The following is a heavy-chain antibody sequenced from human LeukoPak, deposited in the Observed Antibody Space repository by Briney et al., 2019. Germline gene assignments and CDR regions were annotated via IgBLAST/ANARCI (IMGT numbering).Heavy chain of an antibody. CDR2: IYYSGST. J-gene: IGHJ4*02. Sequence: PSETLSLTCIVSGGSISSYYWSWIRQPPGKGLEWIGYIYYSGSTNYNPSLKSRVTISVDTSKSQSSLKLSSVTAADTAVYYCARSKGSSGWYSVDYWGQGTLVTVSS. V-gene: IGHV4-59*01. D-gene: IGHD6-19*01. CDR3: ARSKGSSGWYSVDY. CDR1: GGSISSYY.